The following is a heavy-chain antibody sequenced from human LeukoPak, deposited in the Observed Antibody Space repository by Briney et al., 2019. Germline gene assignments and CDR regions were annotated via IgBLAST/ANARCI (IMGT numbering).Heavy chain of an antibody. V-gene: IGHV3-66*02. CDR3: ARDPYSGYYGTYYYYYMDV. CDR2: IYSGGST. D-gene: IGHD5-12*01. CDR1: GLSVSNSY. Sequence: PGGSLTLSCAASGLSVSNSYISWVRQAPAKELAWVSGIYSGGSTYYVDPVKGRFTIPRDNSKNTLYLQMNSLRAEDTAVYYCARDPYSGYYGTYYYYYMDVWGKGTTVTISS. J-gene: IGHJ6*03.